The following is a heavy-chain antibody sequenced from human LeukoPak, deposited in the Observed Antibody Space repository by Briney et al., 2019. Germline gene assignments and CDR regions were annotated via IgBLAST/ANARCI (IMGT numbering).Heavy chain of an antibody. CDR1: GYNFTNYW. J-gene: IGHJ4*02. V-gene: IGHV5-10-1*01. D-gene: IGHD1-26*01. CDR3: ARLVGGTVDY. Sequence: GESLKISCKGSGYNFTNYWISWVRQMSGKGLEWMGRIDPSDSYTNYSPSFQGHVTISADNSIGTAYLQCSSLKASDTAMYYCARLVGGTVDYWGQGTLVTVSS. CDR2: IDPSDSYT.